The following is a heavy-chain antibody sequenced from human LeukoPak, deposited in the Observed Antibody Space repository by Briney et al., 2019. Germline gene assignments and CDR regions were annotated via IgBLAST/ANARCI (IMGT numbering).Heavy chain of an antibody. CDR2: IYYSGST. D-gene: IGHD3-10*01. J-gene: IGHJ5*02. CDR1: GGSISSSSYY. V-gene: IGHV4-39*07. Sequence: PSETLSLTCTVSGGSISSSSYYWGWIRQPPGKGLEWIGSIYYSGSTYYNPSLKSRVTISVDTSKNQFSLKLSSVTAAETAFYYCARGHDYYYSGRQSWFDPWGQGTLVTVSS. CDR3: ARGHDYYYSGRQSWFDP.